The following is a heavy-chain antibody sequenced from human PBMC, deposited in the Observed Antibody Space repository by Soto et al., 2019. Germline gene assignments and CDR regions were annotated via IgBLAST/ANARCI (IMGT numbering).Heavy chain of an antibody. V-gene: IGHV4-34*01. Sequence: QVQLQQWGAGVLKPSETLSLTCAVYGGSFSGYYWSWIRQPPGKGLEWIGEINHSGSTNYNPSLKSRVTISVDTSKNQFSLKLSSVTAADTAVYYCARGDPYYYGMDVWGQGTTVTVSS. CDR2: INHSGST. CDR3: ARGDPYYYGMDV. CDR1: GGSFSGYY. J-gene: IGHJ6*02.